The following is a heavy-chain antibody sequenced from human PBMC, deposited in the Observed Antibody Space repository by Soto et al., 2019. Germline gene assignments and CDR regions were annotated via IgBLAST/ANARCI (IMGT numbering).Heavy chain of an antibody. Sequence: SETLSLTCAVYVGSFSGYYWSWIRQPPGKGLEWIGEINHSGSTNYNPSLKSRVTISVDTSKNQFSLKLSSVTDADTAVYYCATGSGSYYSWGQRTLVT. CDR3: ATGSGSYYS. D-gene: IGHD3-10*01. CDR2: INHSGST. J-gene: IGHJ4*02. CDR1: VGSFSGYY. V-gene: IGHV4-34*01.